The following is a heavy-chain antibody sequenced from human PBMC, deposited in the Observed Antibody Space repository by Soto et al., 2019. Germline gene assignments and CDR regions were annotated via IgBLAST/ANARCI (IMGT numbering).Heavy chain of an antibody. CDR1: GFTVSSNY. CDR3: ARDLGAVAGHYYYMDV. Sequence: GGSLRLSCAASGFTVSSNYMSWVRQAPGKGLEWVSVIYSGGSTYYADSVKGRFTISRDNSKNTLYLQMNSLRAEDTAVYYCARDLGAVAGHYYYMDVWGEGTTVTVSS. D-gene: IGHD6-19*01. V-gene: IGHV3-66*01. J-gene: IGHJ6*03. CDR2: IYSGGST.